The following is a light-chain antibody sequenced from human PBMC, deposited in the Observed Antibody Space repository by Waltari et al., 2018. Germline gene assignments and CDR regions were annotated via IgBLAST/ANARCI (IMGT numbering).Light chain of an antibody. CDR2: DAS. CDR3: QQRSNWPVT. CDR1: QSVLNQ. J-gene: IGKJ1*01. V-gene: IGKV3-11*01. Sequence: EVVLTQSPATLSLSPGERATLSCRASQSVLNQLLWYQQKPGQAPRLLIFDASNRATGVPARFSGSGSGTDFTLTIYSLEPEDFALYFCQQRSNWPVTFGQGTRVEAK.